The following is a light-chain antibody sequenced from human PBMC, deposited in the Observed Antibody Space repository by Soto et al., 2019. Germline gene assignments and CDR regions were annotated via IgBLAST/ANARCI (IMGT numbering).Light chain of an antibody. CDR2: GNT. CDR1: SSNIGAGYD. Sequence: QSVLTQPPSVSGAPGQRVTISCTGSSSNIGAGYDVQWYHQLPGTAPKLLLYGNTQRPSGVPDRFSGSKSGTSASLAITGLQAEDEADYYCQSYDKSLSGWVFGGGTKVTVL. J-gene: IGLJ3*02. V-gene: IGLV1-40*01. CDR3: QSYDKSLSGWV.